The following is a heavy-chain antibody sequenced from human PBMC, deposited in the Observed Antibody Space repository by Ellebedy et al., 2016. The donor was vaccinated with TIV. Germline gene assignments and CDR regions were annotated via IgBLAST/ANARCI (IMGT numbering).Heavy chain of an antibody. Sequence: ASVKVSXXVSGYTLTELSMHWVRQAPGKGLEWMGGFDPEDGETIYAQKFQGRVTMTEDTSTDTAYMELSSLRSEDTAVYYCATLGPYGSGYYYYGMDVWGQGTTVTVSS. CDR1: GYTLTELS. CDR3: ATLGPYGSGYYYYGMDV. V-gene: IGHV1-24*01. CDR2: FDPEDGET. J-gene: IGHJ6*02. D-gene: IGHD3-10*01.